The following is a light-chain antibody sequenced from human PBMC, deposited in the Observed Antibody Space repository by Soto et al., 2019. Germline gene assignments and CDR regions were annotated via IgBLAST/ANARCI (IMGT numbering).Light chain of an antibody. V-gene: IGKV1-33*01. Sequence: DIQMTQSPSSLSASVGDRVTITCQASQDISNYLNWYQQKPGKAPKLLIYDASNLERGVPSRFSGSGSGTDFSFTISSLQPEDIATYYCQQYYNLTQTFGQGTKLEIK. CDR3: QQYYNLTQT. CDR2: DAS. CDR1: QDISNY. J-gene: IGKJ2*01.